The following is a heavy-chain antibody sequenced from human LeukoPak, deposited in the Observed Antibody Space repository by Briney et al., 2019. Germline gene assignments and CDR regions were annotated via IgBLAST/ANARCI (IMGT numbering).Heavy chain of an antibody. J-gene: IGHJ2*01. Sequence: SETLSLTCTVSGDSISSFYWSWIRQPAGKGLEWIGRIYTNGDTNYNSSLKSRVTMSIDTSMNQFSLNLRSLTAADTAVYYCAREGYSSGWYRGYFGLWGRGTLVTVSS. CDR3: AREGYSSGWYRGYFGL. CDR2: IYTNGDT. V-gene: IGHV4-4*07. D-gene: IGHD6-19*01. CDR1: GDSISSFY.